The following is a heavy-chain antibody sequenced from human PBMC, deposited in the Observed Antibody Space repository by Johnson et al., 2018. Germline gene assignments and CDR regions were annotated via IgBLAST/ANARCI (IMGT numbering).Heavy chain of an antibody. CDR3: NTDWGSQEPFDY. D-gene: IGHD3-16*01. Sequence: EVQLVETGGGLVKPGESLRLSCTASGFTFSDAWLNWVRQAPGKGLEWVGRIKRKYDGETTDYAAHVKGRFTISRDDSKNELYLEMKGLEIEDADVYYCNTDWGSQEPFDYWGQGTLVAVSS. J-gene: IGHJ4*02. CDR2: IKRKYDGETT. V-gene: IGHV3-15*07. CDR1: GFTFSDAW.